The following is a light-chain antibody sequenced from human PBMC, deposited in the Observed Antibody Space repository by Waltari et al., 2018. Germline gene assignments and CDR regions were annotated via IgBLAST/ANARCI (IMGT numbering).Light chain of an antibody. Sequence: QSALTQPASVSGSPGQSITIPCTGTSSAVGGYNYVDWYQQHPGKAPKVLIYDVSNRPSGVSNRFSGSKSGNTASLTISGLQAEDEADYYCSSYTNSNTWVFGGGTKLTVL. CDR1: SSAVGGYNY. CDR3: SSYTNSNTWV. CDR2: DVS. V-gene: IGLV2-14*03. J-gene: IGLJ3*02.